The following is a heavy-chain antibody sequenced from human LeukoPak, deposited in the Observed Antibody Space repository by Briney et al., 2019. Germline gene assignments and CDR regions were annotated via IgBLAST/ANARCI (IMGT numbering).Heavy chain of an antibody. V-gene: IGHV2-5*01. D-gene: IGHD3-3*01. J-gene: IGHJ4*02. CDR2: IYWNDDK. Sequence: SGPTLVKPTQPLTLTCTFSGFSLSTSGVGVGWIRQPPGKALEWLALIYWNDDKRYSPSLKSRLTITKDTSKNQVVLTMTNMDPVDTATYYCAHSPLSYYDFWSGYSNTYYFDYWGQGTLVTVSS. CDR3: AHSPLSYYDFWSGYSNTYYFDY. CDR1: GFSLSTSGVG.